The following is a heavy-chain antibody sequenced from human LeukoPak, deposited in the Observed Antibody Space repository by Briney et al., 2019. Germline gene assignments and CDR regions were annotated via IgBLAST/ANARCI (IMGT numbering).Heavy chain of an antibody. J-gene: IGHJ4*02. CDR2: INHSGST. CDR3: ARVNTAMVVRAASGYYFDY. Sequence: SETLSLTCAVYGGSFSGYYWSWIRQPPGKGLEWIGEINHSGSTNYNPSLKSRVTISVDTSKNQFSLKLSSVTAADTAVYYCARVNTAMVVRAASGYYFDYWGQGTLVTVSS. V-gene: IGHV4-34*01. D-gene: IGHD5-18*01. CDR1: GGSFSGYY.